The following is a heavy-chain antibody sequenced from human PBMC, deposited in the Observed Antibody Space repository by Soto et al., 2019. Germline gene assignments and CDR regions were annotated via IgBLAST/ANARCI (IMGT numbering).Heavy chain of an antibody. Sequence: EVQLVESGGGLVQPGGSLRLSCAASGFTFSSYSMNWVRQAPGKGLEWVSYISSSSSTIYYADSVKGRFTISRDNAKNSLYLQMNSLRAEDTAVYYCARGLARYFDLWGRGTLVTVSS. CDR3: ARGLARYFDL. D-gene: IGHD3-16*01. J-gene: IGHJ2*01. CDR1: GFTFSSYS. CDR2: ISSSSSTI. V-gene: IGHV3-48*01.